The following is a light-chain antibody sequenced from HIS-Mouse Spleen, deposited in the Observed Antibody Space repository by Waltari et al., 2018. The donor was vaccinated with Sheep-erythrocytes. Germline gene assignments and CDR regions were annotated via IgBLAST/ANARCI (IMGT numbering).Light chain of an antibody. CDR1: SSDVGGYNY. Sequence: QSALTQPASVSGSPGQSITISCTGTSSDVGGYNYVSWYQQHPGKAPKLLIYEVSNRPSRVSHRFSGSKSGNTASLTISGLQAEDEADYYCSSYTSSSTWVFGGGTKLTVL. V-gene: IGLV2-14*01. CDR2: EVS. J-gene: IGLJ3*02. CDR3: SSYTSSSTWV.